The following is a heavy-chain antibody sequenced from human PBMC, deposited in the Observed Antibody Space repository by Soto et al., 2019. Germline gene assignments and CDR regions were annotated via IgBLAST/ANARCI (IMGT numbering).Heavy chain of an antibody. CDR3: ARESFSGVMDY. CDR1: RGTFSSYA. CDR2: IIPIFGAA. D-gene: IGHD3-10*01. V-gene: IGHV1-69*13. J-gene: IGHJ4*02. Sequence: SVKVSCKASRGTFSSYAIRWVRQAPGQGLEWMGGIIPIFGAANYAQKFQGRVTITADESTSTAYMERTSLRSEATALYSCARESFSGVMDYWGQGTLVTVSS.